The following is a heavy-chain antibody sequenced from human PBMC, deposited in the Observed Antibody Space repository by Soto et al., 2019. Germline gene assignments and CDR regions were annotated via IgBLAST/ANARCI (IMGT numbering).Heavy chain of an antibody. CDR2: ISDSGDSA. CDR3: ARPYGGKIGDALDL. J-gene: IGHJ3*01. CDR1: GFTFSIYA. V-gene: IGHV3-23*01. D-gene: IGHD2-15*01. Sequence: EVQLLESGGGLVQPGGSLRLSCAASGFTFSIYAMSWVRQVPGKGLEWISTISDSGDSAYYADSVKGRVTISKDSSKNTLFLQKNSLRAEDTAVYYCARPYGGKIGDALDLRGQGTMVTVSS.